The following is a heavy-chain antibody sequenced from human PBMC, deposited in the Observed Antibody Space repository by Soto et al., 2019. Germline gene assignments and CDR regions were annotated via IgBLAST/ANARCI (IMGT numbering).Heavy chain of an antibody. CDR3: ARSRRSGSYYNYYYYYMDV. J-gene: IGHJ6*03. CDR2: INHSGST. Sequence: SETLSLTCAVYGGSFSGYYWSWIRQPPGKGLEWIGEINHSGSTNYNPSLKSRVTISVDTSKNQFSLKLSSVTAADTAVYYCARSRRSGSYYNYYYYYMDVWGKGTTVTV. D-gene: IGHD3-10*01. CDR1: GGSFSGYY. V-gene: IGHV4-34*01.